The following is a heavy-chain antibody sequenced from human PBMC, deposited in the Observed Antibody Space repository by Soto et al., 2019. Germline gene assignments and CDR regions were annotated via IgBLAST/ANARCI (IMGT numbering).Heavy chain of an antibody. V-gene: IGHV3-64*01. CDR2: ISPNGRQT. CDR1: GFTFSNYA. D-gene: IGHD2-8*01. Sequence: EVQLVESGGGLVQPGGSLRLSCAASGFTFSNYAMHWVRQAPGEGLEFVSAISPNGRQTFYANSVKGRFTISRDNSKNTLYLQMGSLRAEDMAVYYCARDRCPNSVCYAPSDPWGRGTLVTVSS. CDR3: ARDRCPNSVCYAPSDP. J-gene: IGHJ5*02.